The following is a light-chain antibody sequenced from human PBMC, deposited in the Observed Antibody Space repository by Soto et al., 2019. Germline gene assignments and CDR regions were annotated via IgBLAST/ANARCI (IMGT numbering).Light chain of an antibody. Sequence: IVLTQSPSTXSXXPXXXXXXXXRASQSVSSNLAWYQQKPGQAPSLLIYGAFTRATGIPARFSGTGSGTEFTLTVTSLQSEDFAVYYCQQYYTWPWTVGQGTKVDIK. V-gene: IGKV3-15*01. CDR3: QQYYTWPWT. CDR1: QSVSSN. CDR2: GAF. J-gene: IGKJ1*01.